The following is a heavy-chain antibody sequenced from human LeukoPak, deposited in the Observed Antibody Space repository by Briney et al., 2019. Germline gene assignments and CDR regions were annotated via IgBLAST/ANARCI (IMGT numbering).Heavy chain of an antibody. J-gene: IGHJ4*02. V-gene: IGHV3-11*01. CDR1: GFTFSDYY. D-gene: IGHD1-26*01. Sequence: SGGSLRLSCAASGFTFSDYYMSWIRQAPGKGLEWISYISSSGVSIYYTDSVKGRFTISRDIATNSLYLQMHNLRAEDTAVYYCARDGEGYSGNYFFDYWGQGTLVTVSS. CDR3: ARDGEGYSGNYFFDY. CDR2: ISSSGVSI.